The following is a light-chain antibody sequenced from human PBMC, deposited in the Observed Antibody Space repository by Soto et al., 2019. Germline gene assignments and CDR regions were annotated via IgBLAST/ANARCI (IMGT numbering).Light chain of an antibody. CDR2: EVA. V-gene: IGLV2-14*03. Sequence: QSALTQPASVTGSPGQSITISCTGTSSDVGGYNHVSWYQQHPGTAPKLILYEVANRPSGVSDRFSGSKSVNTASLTISGLQAEDEADYYCCSYAGSYTWVFGGGTKLTVL. CDR1: SSDVGGYNH. J-gene: IGLJ3*02. CDR3: CSYAGSYTWV.